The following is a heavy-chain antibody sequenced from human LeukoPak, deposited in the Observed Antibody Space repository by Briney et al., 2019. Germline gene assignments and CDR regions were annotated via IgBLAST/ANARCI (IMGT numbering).Heavy chain of an antibody. CDR1: GFTFSSYW. CDR3: ASGEQWLEEGGGYFDY. D-gene: IGHD6-19*01. CDR2: IKQDGSEK. J-gene: IGHJ4*02. V-gene: IGHV3-7*01. Sequence: PGGSLRLSCAASGFTFSSYWMSWVRQAPGKGLESAANIKQDGSEKYYVDSVKGRFTISRDNAKNSPYLQMHLLTAKNTPLHHFASGEQWLEEGGGYFDYWGQGTLVTVSS.